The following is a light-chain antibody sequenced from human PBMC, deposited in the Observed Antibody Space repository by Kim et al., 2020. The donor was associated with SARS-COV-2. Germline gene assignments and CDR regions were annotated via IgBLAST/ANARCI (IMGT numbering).Light chain of an antibody. V-gene: IGLV3-1*01. CDR3: QAWDSGTVV. CDR2: QDC. J-gene: IGLJ2*01. CDR1: KLGDKY. Sequence: SYELTQPPSVSVSPGQTATLTCSGDKLGDKYSCWYQQKPGQSPVLLIYQDCKRPSGIPERFSGSNFGNTATLTISGTQAVDEADYYCQAWDSGTVVFGGGTQLTVL.